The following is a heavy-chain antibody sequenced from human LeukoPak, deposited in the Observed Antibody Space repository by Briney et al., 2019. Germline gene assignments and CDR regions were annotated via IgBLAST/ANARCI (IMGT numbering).Heavy chain of an antibody. V-gene: IGHV4-34*01. CDR2: INHSGST. Sequence: SETLSLTCAVYGGSFSGYYWSWIRQPPGKGLEWIGEINHSGSTYYNPSLKSRVTISVDTSKNQFSLKLSSVTAADTAVYYCARRTIFGLNWFDPWGQGTLVTVSS. CDR1: GGSFSGYY. D-gene: IGHD3-3*01. CDR3: ARRTIFGLNWFDP. J-gene: IGHJ5*02.